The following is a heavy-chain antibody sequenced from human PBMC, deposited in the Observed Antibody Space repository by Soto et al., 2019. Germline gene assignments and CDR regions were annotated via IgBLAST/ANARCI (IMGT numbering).Heavy chain of an antibody. CDR1: GGSISVSY. CDR3: ARSVAVPGAHIDY. D-gene: IGHD6-19*01. Sequence: SETLSLTCSVSGGSISVSYWSWIRHSPGKGLEWLGYVYYTGSTNYSPSLRSRVSISVDTSKNEFSLRLSSVTAADTAVYFCARSVAVPGAHIDYWGQGTQVTVSS. CDR2: VYYTGST. J-gene: IGHJ4*02. V-gene: IGHV4-59*01.